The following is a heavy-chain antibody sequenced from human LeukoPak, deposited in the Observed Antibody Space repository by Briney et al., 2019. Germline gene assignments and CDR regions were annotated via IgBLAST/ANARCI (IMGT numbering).Heavy chain of an antibody. CDR3: VGVGSAYGDPLEFDF. Sequence: ASVKVSCKGSGYSFNKFGISWVRQAPGQGLEWMGWISGYNANTDSAQKFQDRVTMTTDNSVTTAYLELRSLRSDDTAVYFCVGVGSAYGDPLEFDFWGQGTLVTVSS. D-gene: IGHD3-3*01. J-gene: IGHJ5*01. CDR1: GYSFNKFG. CDR2: ISGYNANT. V-gene: IGHV1-18*01.